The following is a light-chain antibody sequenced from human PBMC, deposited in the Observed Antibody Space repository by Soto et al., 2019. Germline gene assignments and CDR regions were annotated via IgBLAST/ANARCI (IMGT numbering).Light chain of an antibody. Sequence: EIVMTQSPATLSVSPGERATLSCRASQSVSSNFAWYQQKPGQAPRLLIYDASTRATGIPDRFSGSGSGTDFTLTISRLEPEDFAVYYCQQYGSSPPTFGQGTKVEIK. V-gene: IGKV3-20*01. CDR1: QSVSSN. CDR3: QQYGSSPPT. CDR2: DAS. J-gene: IGKJ1*01.